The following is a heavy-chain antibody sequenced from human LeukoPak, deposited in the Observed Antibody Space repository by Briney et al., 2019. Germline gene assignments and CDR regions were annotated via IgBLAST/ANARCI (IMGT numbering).Heavy chain of an antibody. D-gene: IGHD6-13*01. CDR2: ISYDGGKK. CDR1: GFTFSSHD. CDR3: AKESSSWYYFDY. Sequence: GGSLRLSCAASGFTFSSHDMHWVRQAPGKGLEWVSIISYDGGKKDYADSVKGRFTISRDNAKNSLYLQMNSLRAEDTALYYCAKESSSWYYFDYWGQGTLVTVSS. J-gene: IGHJ4*02. V-gene: IGHV3-30*18.